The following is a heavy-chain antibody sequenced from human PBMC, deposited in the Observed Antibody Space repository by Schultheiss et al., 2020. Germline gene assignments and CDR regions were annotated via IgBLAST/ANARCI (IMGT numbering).Heavy chain of an antibody. CDR3: ARERVDYGDYGDYYGMDV. CDR2: ISYDGSNK. J-gene: IGHJ6*02. Sequence: GGSLRLSCAASGFTFSSYGMHWVRQAPGKGLEWVAVISYDGSNKYYADSVKGRFTISRDNSKNSLYLQMNSLRAEDTAVYYCARERVDYGDYGDYYGMDVWGQGTTVTVSS. V-gene: IGHV3-30*03. D-gene: IGHD4-17*01. CDR1: GFTFSSYG.